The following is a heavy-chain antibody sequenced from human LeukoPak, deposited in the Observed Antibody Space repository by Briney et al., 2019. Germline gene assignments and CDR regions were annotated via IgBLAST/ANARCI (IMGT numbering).Heavy chain of an antibody. Sequence: SETLSPTCTVSGGSVSSGNYYWSWIRQPPGKGLEWIGCIYYSGNTNYNPSLKSRVTISVDTSKNQFSLKLSSVTAADTAVYYCAKEDYDSSGYNPPPIDYWGQGTLVTVSS. CDR2: IYYSGNT. CDR1: GGSVSSGNYY. V-gene: IGHV4-61*01. J-gene: IGHJ4*02. D-gene: IGHD3-22*01. CDR3: AKEDYDSSGYNPPPIDY.